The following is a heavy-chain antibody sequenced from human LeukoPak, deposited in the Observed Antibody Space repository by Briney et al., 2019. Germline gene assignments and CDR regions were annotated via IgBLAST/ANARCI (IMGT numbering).Heavy chain of an antibody. CDR2: STHSGST. Sequence: SETLSLTCAVYGGSFSGHYWTWIRQSPGRGLEWIGESTHSGSTNYNPSLKSRLTISVDTFKNQFSLKLTSVSAADTAVYHCARGRTGAAALDFWGPGTLVTVSS. CDR1: GGSFSGHY. CDR3: ARGRTGAAALDF. V-gene: IGHV4-34*01. J-gene: IGHJ4*02. D-gene: IGHD6-25*01.